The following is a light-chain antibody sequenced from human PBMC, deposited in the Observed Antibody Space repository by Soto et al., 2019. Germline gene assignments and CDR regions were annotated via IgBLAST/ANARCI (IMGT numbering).Light chain of an antibody. CDR3: QQHGDAPIT. J-gene: IGKJ5*01. V-gene: IGKV3-15*01. Sequence: IVMTQSPATLSMYPGERANLSFRASESVSINLAWYQQKPGQSPRLLVYDASTRATGIPARFTGSGSGTDFSLTISRLEPEDFAVYYCQQHGDAPITFGQGTRLEIK. CDR1: ESVSIN. CDR2: DAS.